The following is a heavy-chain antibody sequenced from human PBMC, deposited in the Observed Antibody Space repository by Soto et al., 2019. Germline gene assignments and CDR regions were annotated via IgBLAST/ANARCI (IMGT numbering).Heavy chain of an antibody. V-gene: IGHV4-59*01. D-gene: IGHD3-16*01. Sequence: QVQLQESGPGLVKPSETLSLTCTVSGGSISSYYWSWIRQPPGKGLEWIGYIYYSGSTNYNPSLKSRVTISVDTSKNQFSLKLSSVTAADTAVYYCARFAVRAITYRGEGFDYWGQGTLVTVSS. J-gene: IGHJ4*02. CDR1: GGSISSYY. CDR3: ARFAVRAITYRGEGFDY. CDR2: IYYSGST.